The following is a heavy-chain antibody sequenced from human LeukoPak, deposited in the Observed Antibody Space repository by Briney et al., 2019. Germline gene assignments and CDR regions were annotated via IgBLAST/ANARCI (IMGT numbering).Heavy chain of an antibody. CDR1: GFTFSSYW. J-gene: IGHJ4*02. V-gene: IGHV4-4*07. Sequence: GSLRLSCTASGFTFSSYWMSWIRQPAGKGLEWIGRIYTSGTTNYNPSLKSRVTISVDTSKNQFSLKLSSLTAADTAVYYCARLKKERFGELFSRLTSTPRYYFDYWGQGTQVTVSS. D-gene: IGHD3-10*01. CDR3: ARLKKERFGELFSRLTSTPRYYFDY. CDR2: IYTSGTT.